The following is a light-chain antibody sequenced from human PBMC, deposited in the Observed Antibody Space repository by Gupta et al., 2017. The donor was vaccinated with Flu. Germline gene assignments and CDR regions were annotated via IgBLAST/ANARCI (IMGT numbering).Light chain of an antibody. V-gene: IGKV1-33*01. CDR2: DTS. CDR1: QDISNY. J-gene: IGKJ5*01. CDR3: QQYDNPPPT. Sequence: PSSLSASVGDRVTITCQASQDISNYLNWYQQKPGKAPKLLIYDTSNLETGVPSRFSGSGSGTDFTFTISSLQPEDIATYYCQQYDNPPPTFGQGTRLEIK.